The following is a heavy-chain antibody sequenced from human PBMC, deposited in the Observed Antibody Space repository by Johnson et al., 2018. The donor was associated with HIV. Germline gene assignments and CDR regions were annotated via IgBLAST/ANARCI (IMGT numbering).Heavy chain of an antibody. Sequence: VQLVESGGGVVQPGRSLRLSCAASGFTFDDYDMHWVRQAPGKGLEWVSGISWNSGSIGYADSVKGRFTISRDNAKNSLYLQMNSLRAEDTALYYCAALTGTDAFDIWGQGTMVTVSS. D-gene: IGHD7-27*01. J-gene: IGHJ3*02. CDR1: GFTFDDYD. CDR3: AALTGTDAFDI. V-gene: IGHV3-9*01. CDR2: ISWNSGSI.